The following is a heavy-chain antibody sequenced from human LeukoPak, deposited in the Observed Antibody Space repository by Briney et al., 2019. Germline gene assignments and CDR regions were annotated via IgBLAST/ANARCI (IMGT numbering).Heavy chain of an antibody. Sequence: SETLSLTCAVHGGSFSGYYWSSIRQPPGKGLEWNGEIHQSGSTNYNPSLKSRVTISVDTSKNQFSLKLSSVTAADTAMYYCARGCARVVPAAMPAARDYGMDVWGKGTTVTVSS. J-gene: IGHJ6*04. CDR3: ARGCARVVPAAMPAARDYGMDV. CDR2: IHQSGST. CDR1: GGSFSGYY. V-gene: IGHV4-34*01. D-gene: IGHD2-2*01.